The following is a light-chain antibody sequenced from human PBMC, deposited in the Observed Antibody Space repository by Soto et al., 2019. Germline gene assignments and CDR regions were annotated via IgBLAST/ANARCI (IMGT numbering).Light chain of an antibody. CDR3: QSYDSSLSGFYV. CDR1: SSNIGANSD. J-gene: IGLJ1*01. V-gene: IGLV1-40*01. Sequence: QCALTQPPSVSGAPGQRVTISCTGSSSNIGANSDVHWYQQLTGAAPKLLIYGNSNRPSGVSDRFSGSKSGTSASLAITGLQAEDEADYYCQSYDSSLSGFYVFGTGTKVTVL. CDR2: GNS.